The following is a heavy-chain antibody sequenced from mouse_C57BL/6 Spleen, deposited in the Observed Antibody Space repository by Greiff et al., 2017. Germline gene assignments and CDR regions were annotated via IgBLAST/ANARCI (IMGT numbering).Heavy chain of an antibody. J-gene: IGHJ4*01. CDR1: GYTFTSYW. CDR3: ARFYYYAMDY. V-gene: IGHV1-52*01. Sequence: QVHVKQPGAELVRPGSSVKLSCKASGYTFTSYWMHWVKQRPIQGLEWIGNIDPSDSETHYNQKVKDKATLTVDKSSRTAYMQLSSLTSEDSAVYYWARFYYYAMDYWGQGTSVTVSS. CDR2: IDPSDSET. D-gene: IGHD2-1*01.